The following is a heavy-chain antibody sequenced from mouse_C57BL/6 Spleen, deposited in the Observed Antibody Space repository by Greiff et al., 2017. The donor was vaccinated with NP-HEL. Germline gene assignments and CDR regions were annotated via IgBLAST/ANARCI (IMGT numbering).Heavy chain of an antibody. CDR1: GFNIKDYY. CDR3: ARRGSSLDY. D-gene: IGHD1-1*01. Sequence: EVQLQQSGAELVKPGASVKLSCTASGFNIKDYYMHWVKQRTEQGLEWIGRIDPEDGETKYAPKFQGKATITADTSSNTANLQLSSLTSEDAAVYYCARRGSSLDYWGQGATFTVPS. J-gene: IGHJ2*01. CDR2: IDPEDGET. V-gene: IGHV14-2*01.